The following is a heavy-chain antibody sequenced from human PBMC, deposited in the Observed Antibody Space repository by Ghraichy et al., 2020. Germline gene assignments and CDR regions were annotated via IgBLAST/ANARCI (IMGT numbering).Heavy chain of an antibody. V-gene: IGHV3-33*01. CDR3: ARAVSEYFDP. CDR1: GFTFSSYG. D-gene: IGHD2-2*01. J-gene: IGHJ5*02. Sequence: GESLNISCAASGFTFSSYGFHWVRQAPGKGLEWVALIWFDGNYKYYADSVKGRFTISRDNSKNTLYVQMNSLTAEDTAVYYCARAVSEYFDPWGQGTLVTVSS. CDR2: IWFDGNYK.